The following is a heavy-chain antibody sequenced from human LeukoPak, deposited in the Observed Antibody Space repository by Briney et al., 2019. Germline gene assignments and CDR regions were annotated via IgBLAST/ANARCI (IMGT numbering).Heavy chain of an antibody. Sequence: GGSLRLSCAASGFTFSSHAMSWVRQPPGKGLEWVSTLGGSGGGTFYSASVRGRFTISRDDSKNTLYLQMNSLRAEDTAVYYCARNPNAFDIWGQGTMVTVSS. J-gene: IGHJ3*02. V-gene: IGHV3-23*01. CDR2: LGGSGGGT. CDR1: GFTFSSHA. CDR3: ARNPNAFDI.